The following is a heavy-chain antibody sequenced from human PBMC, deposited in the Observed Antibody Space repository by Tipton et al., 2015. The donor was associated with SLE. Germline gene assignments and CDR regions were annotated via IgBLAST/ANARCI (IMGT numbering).Heavy chain of an antibody. D-gene: IGHD6-6*01. V-gene: IGHV3-7*01. Sequence: SGAEVKKPGASVKVSCKASGYTFTSYAISWVRQAPGQGLEWMANIKQDGSEKYYVDSVKGRFTISRDNAKNSLYLQMNSLRAEDTAVYYCAREGLALYYYGMDVWGQGTTVTVSS. CDR1: GYTFTSYA. J-gene: IGHJ6*02. CDR3: AREGLALYYYGMDV. CDR2: IKQDGSEK.